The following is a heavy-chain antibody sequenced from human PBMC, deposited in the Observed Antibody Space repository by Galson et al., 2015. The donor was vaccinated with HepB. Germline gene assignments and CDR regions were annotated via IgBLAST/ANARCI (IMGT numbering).Heavy chain of an antibody. CDR2: IKQDGSEK. CDR3: ARENDYLDGSDYYWAGFDH. D-gene: IGHD3-22*01. V-gene: IGHV3-7*01. J-gene: IGHJ5*02. Sequence: SLRLSCAASGFTFSRYWMSWVRQAPGKGLEWVANIKQDGSEKYYVDSVKGRFTISRDNTRHSLFLQMNSLGAEDTAVYFCARENDYLDGSDYYWAGFDHWGQGILVTVSS. CDR1: GFTFSRYW.